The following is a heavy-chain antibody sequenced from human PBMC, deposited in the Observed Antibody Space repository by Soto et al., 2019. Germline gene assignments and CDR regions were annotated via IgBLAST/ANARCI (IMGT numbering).Heavy chain of an antibody. V-gene: IGHV3-33*01. Sequence: GRSLRLSCAASGFTFSSYGMHWVRQAPGKGLEWVAVIWYDGSNKYYADSVKGRFTISRDNSKNTLYLQMNSLRAEDTAVYYCARSRTYDILTGSSEDAFDIWGQGTMVTVSS. CDR3: ARSRTYDILTGSSEDAFDI. CDR2: IWYDGSNK. D-gene: IGHD3-9*01. J-gene: IGHJ3*02. CDR1: GFTFSSYG.